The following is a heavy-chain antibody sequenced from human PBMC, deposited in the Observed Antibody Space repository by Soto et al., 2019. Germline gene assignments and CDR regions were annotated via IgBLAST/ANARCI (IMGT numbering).Heavy chain of an antibody. CDR3: AKARRYYDSSGPRPYYYYGMDV. D-gene: IGHD3-22*01. J-gene: IGHJ6*02. Sequence: QPGGSLRLSCAASGFTFSSYAMSWVRQAPGKGLEWVSAISGSGGSTYYADSVKGRFTISRDNSKNTLYLQMNSLRAEDTAVYYCAKARRYYDSSGPRPYYYYGMDVWGQGTTVTVSS. CDR2: ISGSGGST. CDR1: GFTFSSYA. V-gene: IGHV3-23*01.